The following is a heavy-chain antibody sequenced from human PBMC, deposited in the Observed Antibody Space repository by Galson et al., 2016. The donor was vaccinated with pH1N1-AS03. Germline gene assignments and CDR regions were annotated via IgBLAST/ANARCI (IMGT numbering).Heavy chain of an antibody. CDR2: IHPDGSEE. Sequence: SLRLSCAASGFSFSTYWMSWVRQAPGKGPEWVANIHPDGSEEYYGDSVKGRFTISRDNAKNSLDLQMNSLRAEDTAVYYCGRELWGGCEYWGQGTLVTVSS. CDR1: GFSFSTYW. V-gene: IGHV3-7*03. CDR3: GRELWGGCEY. D-gene: IGHD3-3*01. J-gene: IGHJ4*02.